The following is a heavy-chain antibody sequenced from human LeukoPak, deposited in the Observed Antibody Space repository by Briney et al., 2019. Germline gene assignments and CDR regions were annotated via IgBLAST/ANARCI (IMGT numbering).Heavy chain of an antibody. CDR1: GGTFSNYA. CDR2: IIPIFGTT. V-gene: IGHV1-69*06. D-gene: IGHD3-22*01. CDR3: ARDVGRRYYDSSGYSWFDP. J-gene: IGHJ5*02. Sequence: ASVKVSCKASGGTFSNYAISWVRQASGQGLEWMGGIIPIFGTTNYAQKFQGRVTITADKSTSTAYMELSSLRSEDTAVYYCARDVGRRYYDSSGYSWFDPWGQGTLVTVSS.